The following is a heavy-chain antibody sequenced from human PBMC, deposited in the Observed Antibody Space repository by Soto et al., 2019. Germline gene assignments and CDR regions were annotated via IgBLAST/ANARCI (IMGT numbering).Heavy chain of an antibody. CDR3: ARDYNPAAGPDYGVDY. Sequence: GGSLRLSCAASGFTFSSYGMHWVRQAPGKGLEWVAVIWYDGSNKYYADSVKGRFTISRDNSKNTLYLQMNSLRAEDTAVYYCARDYNPAAGPDYGVDYWGQGTLVTVSS. D-gene: IGHD6-13*01. CDR2: IWYDGSNK. CDR1: GFTFSSYG. J-gene: IGHJ4*02. V-gene: IGHV3-33*01.